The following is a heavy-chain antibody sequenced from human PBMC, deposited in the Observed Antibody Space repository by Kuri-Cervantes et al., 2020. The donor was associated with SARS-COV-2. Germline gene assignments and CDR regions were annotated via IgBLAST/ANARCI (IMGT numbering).Heavy chain of an antibody. V-gene: IGHV3-9*01. Sequence: GGSLRLSCAASGFTFDDYAMHWVRQAPGKGLEGVSGISWNSGSIDYADSVKGRFTISRDNAKNSLYLQMNSLRAEDTAVYYCARGSDPARRVMIVVGGWFDPWAQGTLVTVSS. CDR1: GFTFDDYA. CDR3: ARGSDPARRVMIVVGGWFDP. CDR2: ISWNSGSI. D-gene: IGHD3-22*01. J-gene: IGHJ5*02.